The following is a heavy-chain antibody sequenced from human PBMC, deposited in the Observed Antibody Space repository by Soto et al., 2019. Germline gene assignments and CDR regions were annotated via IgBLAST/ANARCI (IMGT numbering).Heavy chain of an antibody. D-gene: IGHD1-26*01. CDR1: GGTFSSYA. Sequence: SVKVSCKASGGTFSSYAIRWVRQAPGQGLEWMGGIIPIFGTANHAQKFQGRVTITADKSTSTAYMELSSLRSEDTAVYYCARKDTWDYGMDVWGQGTTVTVSS. CDR2: IIPIFGTA. CDR3: ARKDTWDYGMDV. V-gene: IGHV1-69*06. J-gene: IGHJ6*02.